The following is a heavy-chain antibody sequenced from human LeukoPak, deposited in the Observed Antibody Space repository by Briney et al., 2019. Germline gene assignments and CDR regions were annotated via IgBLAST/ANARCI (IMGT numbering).Heavy chain of an antibody. CDR3: TTDRDWKFLDY. CDR1: GFTFSNNW. CDR2: IKQDGSEK. D-gene: IGHD1-1*01. Sequence: PGGSLRLSCAASGFTFSNNWMSWVRQAPGKGLEWVANIKQDGSEKNYVDSVKGRFTISRDNAKNSLFLQMNSLGVGDTAKYYCTTDRDWKFLDYWGQGTLVTVSS. J-gene: IGHJ4*02. V-gene: IGHV3-7*01.